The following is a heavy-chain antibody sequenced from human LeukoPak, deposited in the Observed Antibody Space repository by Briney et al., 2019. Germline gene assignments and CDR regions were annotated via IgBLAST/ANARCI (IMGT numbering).Heavy chain of an antibody. Sequence: SETLSLTCAVSVDSTSSHYCSGIRQPPGKGLGWSGFIFYNGDTNYNPSLPSRVTMSVDTSKNQFSLRPSSVTATDPAIYYCATDSSNTDAFDIWGQGTMVTVSS. V-gene: IGHV4-59*11. CDR2: IFYNGDT. CDR1: VDSTSSHY. CDR3: ATDSSNTDAFDI. D-gene: IGHD6-13*01. J-gene: IGHJ3*02.